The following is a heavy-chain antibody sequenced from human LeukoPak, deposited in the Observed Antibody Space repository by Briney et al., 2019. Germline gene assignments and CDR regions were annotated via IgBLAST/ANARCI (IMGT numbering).Heavy chain of an antibody. CDR3: ARLYGSGAYYTKRFES. CDR1: GYSFTNFW. J-gene: IGHJ4*02. CDR2: IFPADSDT. D-gene: IGHD3-10*01. V-gene: IGHV5-51*01. Sequence: GESLKISCKGSGYSFTNFWIGWVRQMPGKGLEWMGIIFPADSDTRYSPSFQGQVTFSADKSITTAYLQWTSLKASDTAIYYCARLYGSGAYYTKRFESWGQGTLVTVSS.